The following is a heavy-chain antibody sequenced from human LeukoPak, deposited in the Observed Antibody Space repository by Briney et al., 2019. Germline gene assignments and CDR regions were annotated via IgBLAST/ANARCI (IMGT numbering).Heavy chain of an antibody. J-gene: IGHJ6*02. CDR1: GFTFSSYA. Sequence: PGGSLRLSCAASGFTFSSYAMHWVRQAPGKGLEWVAVIPYDGSNKYYADSVKGRFTISRDNSKNTLYLQMNSLRAEDTAVYYCARSGGLRNGMDVWGQGTTVTVSS. CDR3: ARSGGLRNGMDV. CDR2: IPYDGSNK. V-gene: IGHV3-30-3*01. D-gene: IGHD1-14*01.